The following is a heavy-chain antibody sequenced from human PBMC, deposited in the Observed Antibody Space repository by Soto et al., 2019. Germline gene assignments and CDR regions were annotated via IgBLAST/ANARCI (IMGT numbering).Heavy chain of an antibody. D-gene: IGHD3-3*01. J-gene: IGHJ5*02. V-gene: IGHV3-21*04. Sequence: EVQLVESGGGLVKPGGSLRLSCAASGFTFSSYSMNWVRQAPGKGLEWVSSISSSGSTIYYADSVKGRFTISRDNAKNSLYLQMNSLRAEDTAVYYCARGRWSGYWRNNWFDPWGQGTLVTVSS. CDR2: ISSSGSTI. CDR1: GFTFSSYS. CDR3: ARGRWSGYWRNNWFDP.